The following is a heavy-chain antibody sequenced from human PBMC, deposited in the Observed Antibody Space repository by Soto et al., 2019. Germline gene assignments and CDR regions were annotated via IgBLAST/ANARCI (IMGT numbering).Heavy chain of an antibody. V-gene: IGHV1-3*04. CDR3: ARDPIWTYTWNYARLNYLDP. J-gene: IGHJ5*02. CDR2: IHTAKGNT. CDR1: GYTFTNNV. D-gene: IGHD1-7*01. Sequence: QVQLVQSATEVKKPGASVKISCKASGYTFTNNVIHWLRQAHGQTLEWMGWIHTAKGNTKYSQKFEARVTLTRDTAASTAYMELNSLRSDDTAVYYCARDPIWTYTWNYARLNYLDPWGQGTLVTVSS.